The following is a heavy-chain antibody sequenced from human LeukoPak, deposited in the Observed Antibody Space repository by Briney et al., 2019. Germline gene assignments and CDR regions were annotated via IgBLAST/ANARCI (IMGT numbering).Heavy chain of an antibody. CDR3: ARRDEGGIDY. Sequence: SETLSLSCNVSGGSLSRYYWSWLRQPPGKGLEWIGEINHSGSTNYNPSLKSRVTISVDTSKNQFSLKLSSVTAADTAVYYCARRDEGGIDYWGQGTLVTVSS. D-gene: IGHD1-26*01. J-gene: IGHJ4*02. V-gene: IGHV4-34*01. CDR2: INHSGST. CDR1: GGSLSRYY.